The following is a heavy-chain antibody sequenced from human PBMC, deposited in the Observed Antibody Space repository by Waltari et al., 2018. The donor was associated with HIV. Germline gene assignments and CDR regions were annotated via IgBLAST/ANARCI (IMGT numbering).Heavy chain of an antibody. D-gene: IGHD3-3*01. J-gene: IGHJ3*02. CDR1: GFTFSSYS. CDR3: ARDTSFWSSPDLDAFDI. Sequence: EVQLVESGGGLVKPGGSLRLSCAASGFTFSSYSMKWVRQAPGKGLEWFSSISSSSSYIYYADSVKGRFTISRDNAKNSLYLQMNSLRAEDTAVYYCARDTSFWSSPDLDAFDIWGQGTMVTVSS. V-gene: IGHV3-21*01. CDR2: ISSSSSYI.